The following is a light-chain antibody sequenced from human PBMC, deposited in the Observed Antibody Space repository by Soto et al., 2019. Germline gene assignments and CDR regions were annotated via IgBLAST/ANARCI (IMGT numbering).Light chain of an antibody. CDR2: EVN. Sequence: QSALTQPPSVSGSPGQSVTISCTGTSSDVGSYNRLSWYQQPPGTAPKLIMYEVNTRPSGVPDRFSGSKPGSTASLTISGLQAEDEADYHCSLYSSGSNYGFGNGSKVTV. CDR3: SLYSSGSNYG. CDR1: SSDVGSYNR. V-gene: IGLV2-18*01. J-gene: IGLJ1*01.